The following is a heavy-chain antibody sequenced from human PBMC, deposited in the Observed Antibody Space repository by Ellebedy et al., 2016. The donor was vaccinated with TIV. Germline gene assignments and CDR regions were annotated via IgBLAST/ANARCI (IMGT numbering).Heavy chain of an antibody. CDR3: ARSLREGSGYDFGLEI. V-gene: IGHV4-61*02. Sequence: SETLSLXCTVSGYSISSGYYWTWIRQPAGKGLEWIGRMFTSGTTNYNPNYNPSLRSRATMSLDTSNNQFSLTLNSVTAADTAVYYCARSLREGSGYDFGLEIWGQGTTVAVSS. J-gene: IGHJ3*02. CDR2: MFTSGTT. D-gene: IGHD5-12*01. CDR1: GYSISSGYY.